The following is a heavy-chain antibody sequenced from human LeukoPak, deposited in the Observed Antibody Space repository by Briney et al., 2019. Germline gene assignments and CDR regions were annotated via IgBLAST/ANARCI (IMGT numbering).Heavy chain of an antibody. CDR3: SRVYGSGRLGFDY. J-gene: IGHJ4*02. CDR1: GYTLTSYG. D-gene: IGHD3-10*01. V-gene: IGHV1-18*01. Sequence: ASVKVSCKASGYTLTSYGISWVRQAPGQGLEWMGWISAYNGNTNYAQKHQGRVTMTTDTSTSTAYMELRSLRSDDTAVDYCSRVYGSGRLGFDYWGQGTLVTVSS. CDR2: ISAYNGNT.